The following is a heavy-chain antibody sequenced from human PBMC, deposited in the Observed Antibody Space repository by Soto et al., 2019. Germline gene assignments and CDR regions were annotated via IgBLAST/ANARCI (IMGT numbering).Heavy chain of an antibody. Sequence: SETLSLTCTVSGGSISSSYWSRIRQPPGKGLEWIGFIYYTGITKYNPSLQSRVTISVDTSKNQFSLKLSSVTAADTAVYYCASSSSSWYYYYMDVWGKGTTVTVSS. CDR1: GGSISSSY. CDR2: IYYTGIT. D-gene: IGHD6-6*01. J-gene: IGHJ6*03. V-gene: IGHV4-59*08. CDR3: ASSSSSWYYYYMDV.